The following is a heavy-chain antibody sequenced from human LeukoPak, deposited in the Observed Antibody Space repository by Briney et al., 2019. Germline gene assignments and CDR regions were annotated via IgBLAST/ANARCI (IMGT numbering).Heavy chain of an antibody. CDR3: ARKLTYYYGSGSYYKALDV. V-gene: IGHV4-34*01. J-gene: IGHJ6*03. CDR1: GGSFTVYY. D-gene: IGHD3-10*01. Sequence: PSETLSLSCAVYGGSFTVYYWSWIRQPPGKGLEWIGEINYSGSTNYNPSLKSRVTISVDTSKNQFSLKLSSVTAADTAVYYCARKLTYYYGSGSYYKALDVWGKGTTVTVSS. CDR2: INYSGST.